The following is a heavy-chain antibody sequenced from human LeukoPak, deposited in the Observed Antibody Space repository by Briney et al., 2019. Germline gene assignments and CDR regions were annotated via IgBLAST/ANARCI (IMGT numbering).Heavy chain of an antibody. D-gene: IGHD4-23*01. Sequence: GGSLRLSCAASGFSVRYFWMAWVRQAPGKGLEWVAHIKEDRTADYYVDSVKGRFTISKDDGKNSLHLQMNSLRVEDTAVYYCVRGGWELDYWGQGTLVTVSS. CDR3: VRGGWELDY. CDR2: IKEDRTAD. J-gene: IGHJ4*02. CDR1: GFSVRYFW. V-gene: IGHV3-7*01.